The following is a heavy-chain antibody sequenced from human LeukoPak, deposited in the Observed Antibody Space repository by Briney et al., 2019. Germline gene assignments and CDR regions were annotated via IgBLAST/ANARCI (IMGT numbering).Heavy chain of an antibody. J-gene: IGHJ6*03. CDR2: IIPISGAA. V-gene: IGHV1-69*13. CDR1: GHTFTIYG. D-gene: IGHD3-9*01. Sequence: SVKVSCNPVGHTFTIYGISWGRQAPGQGLGWRGGIIPISGAAEYAQKFQGRVTITADEPTTTAYMELTSLTSDDTAVYYCARETGTVPFHNVLTGRQDFYYYYMDVWGKGTTVTVSS. CDR3: ARETGTVPFHNVLTGRQDFYYYYMDV.